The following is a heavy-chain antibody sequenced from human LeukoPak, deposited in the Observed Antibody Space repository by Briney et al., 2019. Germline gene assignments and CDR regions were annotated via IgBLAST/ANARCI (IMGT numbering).Heavy chain of an antibody. Sequence: PSETLSLTCTVSGGSISSYYWSWIRQPPGKGLEWIGYIYYSGSTNYNPSLKSRVTISVDTSKNQFSLKLSSVTAADTAVYYCARVRYSGSYNYYYYMDVWGKGTTVTVSS. D-gene: IGHD1-26*01. CDR1: GGSISSYY. CDR3: ARVRYSGSYNYYYYMDV. CDR2: IYYSGST. J-gene: IGHJ6*03. V-gene: IGHV4-59*01.